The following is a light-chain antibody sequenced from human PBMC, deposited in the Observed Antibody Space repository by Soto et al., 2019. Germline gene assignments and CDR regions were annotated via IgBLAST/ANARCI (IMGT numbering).Light chain of an antibody. CDR2: GAS. J-gene: IGKJ4*01. CDR1: QSVNSSY. CDR3: QQYNNLPT. V-gene: IGKV3-20*01. Sequence: EILLTHSPGTLSLSPGARVTLSCRASQSVNSSYLAWYQHKPGQDPRLLIYGASTRATGIPDRFSGSGSGTDFTLTIARQEAGYIATYDWQQYNNLPTFGGGTKGDI.